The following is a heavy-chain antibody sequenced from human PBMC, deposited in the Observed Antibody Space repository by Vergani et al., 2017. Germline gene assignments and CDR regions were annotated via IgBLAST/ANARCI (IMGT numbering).Heavy chain of an antibody. CDR2: IQYDGSDI. CDR3: ANSVIAGNVGVAYFGMDV. D-gene: IGHD2/OR15-2a*01. Sequence: QVQLVESGGGVVQPGGSLRLSCVASGFSVSNSGMHWVRQTPGKGLEWVAFIQYDGSDIFYADFVEGRFTISRDNSKNSLYLQMRSLRTEDTAVYFCANSVIAGNVGVAYFGMDVWGRGTTVTVSS. J-gene: IGHJ6*02. CDR1: GFSVSNSG. V-gene: IGHV3-30*02.